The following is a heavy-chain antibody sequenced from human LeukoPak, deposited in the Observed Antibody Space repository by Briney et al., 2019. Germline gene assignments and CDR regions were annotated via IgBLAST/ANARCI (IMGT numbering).Heavy chain of an antibody. Sequence: PSETLSLTCTVSGGSISSYYWSWIRQPPGKGLEWIGYIYYSGSTNYNPSLKSRVTISVDTSKNQFSLKLSSVTAADPAVYYCARHDYSNYGYFDYWGQGTLVTVSS. J-gene: IGHJ4*02. CDR3: ARHDYSNYGYFDY. CDR2: IYYSGST. CDR1: GGSISSYY. D-gene: IGHD4-4*01. V-gene: IGHV4-59*08.